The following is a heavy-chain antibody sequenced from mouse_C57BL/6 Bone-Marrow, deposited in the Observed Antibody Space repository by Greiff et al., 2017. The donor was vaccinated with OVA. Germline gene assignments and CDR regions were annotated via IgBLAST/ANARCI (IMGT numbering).Heavy chain of an antibody. Sequence: VQLKESGPELVKPGASVKISCKASGYAFSSSWMNWVKQRPGKGLEWIGRIYPGDGDTNYNGKFKGKATLTADKSSSTAYMQLSSLTSEDSAVYFCARRPLYGSVPFAYWGQGTLVTVSA. CDR2: IYPGDGDT. CDR1: GYAFSSSW. CDR3: ARRPLYGSVPFAY. V-gene: IGHV1-82*01. J-gene: IGHJ3*01. D-gene: IGHD1-1*01.